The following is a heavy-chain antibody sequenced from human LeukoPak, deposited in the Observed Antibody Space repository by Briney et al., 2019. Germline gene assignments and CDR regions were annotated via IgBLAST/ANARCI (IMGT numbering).Heavy chain of an antibody. CDR1: GYTFTSYG. J-gene: IGHJ4*02. D-gene: IGHD4-17*01. Sequence: ASVKVSCKASGYTFTSYGISWVRQAPGQGLEWMGWISAYNGNTNYAQKLQGRVTMTTDTSTSTAYMELRSLRSDDTAVYYCARETGSAVGSTDFDYWGQGTLVTVSS. V-gene: IGHV1-18*01. CDR2: ISAYNGNT. CDR3: ARETGSAVGSTDFDY.